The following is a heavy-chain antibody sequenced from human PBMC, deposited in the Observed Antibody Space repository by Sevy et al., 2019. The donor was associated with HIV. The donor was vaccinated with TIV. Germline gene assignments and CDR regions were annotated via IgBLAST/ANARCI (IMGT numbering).Heavy chain of an antibody. V-gene: IGHV3-21*06. CDR3: AKWDADRRWFFDY. CDR1: GFTFSSYN. J-gene: IGHJ4*02. D-gene: IGHD1-26*01. Sequence: GGSLRLSCVASGFTFSSYNMNWVRQAPGKGLEWVSSISSSSSKVYHADSVKGRFTISRDNAKNSLYLQMNSLRAEDTAVYYCAKWDADRRWFFDYWGQGTLVTVSS. CDR2: ISSSSSKV.